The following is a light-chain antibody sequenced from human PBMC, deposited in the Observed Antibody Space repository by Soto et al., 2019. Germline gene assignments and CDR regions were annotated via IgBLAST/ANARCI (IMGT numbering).Light chain of an antibody. CDR2: DAS. Sequence: EIVMTQSPATLSVSPGERATLSCRASQSVSSNLVWYQQKPGQAPRLLIYDASTRATGVPARFSGSGSGTEFTLPISSMQAADFAVYYCQQNNNRPPTYTFGQGTKLEIK. CDR1: QSVSSN. CDR3: QQNNNRPPTYT. J-gene: IGKJ2*01. V-gene: IGKV3-15*01.